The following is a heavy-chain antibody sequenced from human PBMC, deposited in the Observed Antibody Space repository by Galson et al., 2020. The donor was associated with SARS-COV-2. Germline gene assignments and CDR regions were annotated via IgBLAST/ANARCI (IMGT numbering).Heavy chain of an antibody. CDR3: AGSVAGAGSLQI. J-gene: IGHJ3*02. Sequence: SQTLSLPCAISGDSVSSNSAAWNWIRQSPSRGLEWLGRTYYRSQWSTDYAVSVKSRITINPDTSKNQCSLQLNSVTPEDTAIDYCAGSVAGAGSLQIWGQGTMVIVSS. CDR1: GDSVSSNSAA. CDR2: TYYRSQWST. V-gene: IGHV6-1*01. D-gene: IGHD6-13*01.